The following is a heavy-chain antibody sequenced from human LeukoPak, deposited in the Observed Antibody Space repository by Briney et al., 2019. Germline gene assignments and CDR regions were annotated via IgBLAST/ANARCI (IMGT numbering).Heavy chain of an antibody. CDR3: ARDKDYFDSGGAFDI. J-gene: IGHJ3*02. CDR1: GGSISSSSYY. V-gene: IGHV4-39*07. Sequence: PSETLSLTCTASGGSISSSSYYWGWIRQPPGKGLEWIGSIYYSGSTYYNPSLKSRVTISVDTSKNQFSLKLSSVTAADTAVYYRARDKDYFDSGGAFDIWGQGTMVTVSS. CDR2: IYYSGST. D-gene: IGHD3-22*01.